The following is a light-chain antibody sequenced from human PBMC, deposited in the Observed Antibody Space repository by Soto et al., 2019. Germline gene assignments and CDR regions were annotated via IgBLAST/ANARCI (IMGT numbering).Light chain of an antibody. CDR2: EVN. J-gene: IGLJ1*01. CDR1: SSVVGSYNL. CDR3: CSYAGSSTYV. V-gene: IGLV2-23*02. Sequence: QSLLTQPASVSGSPGQSLTISCTGTSSVVGSYNLVSWYQQHPGKAPKLMIYEVNKRPSGVSNRFSGSKSGNTASLTISGLQAEDEADYSCCSYAGSSTYVFGTGTKVTVL.